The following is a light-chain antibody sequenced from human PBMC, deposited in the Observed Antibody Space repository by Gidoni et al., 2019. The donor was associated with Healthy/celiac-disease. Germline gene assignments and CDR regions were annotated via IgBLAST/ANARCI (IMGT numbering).Light chain of an antibody. CDR2: GKN. Sequence: SSELTQDPAVSVALGQTVRITCQGDSLRSYYASWYQQKPGQAPVLVIYGKNNRPSGIPDRFSVSSSGNTASLTITGAQAEDEADYYCNSRDSSGNHQWVFGGGTKLTVL. CDR1: SLRSYY. J-gene: IGLJ3*02. V-gene: IGLV3-19*01. CDR3: NSRDSSGNHQWV.